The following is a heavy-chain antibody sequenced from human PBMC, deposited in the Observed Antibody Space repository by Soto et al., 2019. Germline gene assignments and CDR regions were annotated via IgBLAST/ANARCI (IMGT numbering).Heavy chain of an antibody. CDR1: GFTFDLYS. Sequence: LRLSCAASGFTFDLYSMKWVRQAPGKGLEWVSPISSSNSFIYYADSVKGRFTISRDNAKNSLYLQMNSLRAEDTAVYYCARSWGRGYFDLWGRGTLVTVSS. CDR3: ARSWGRGYFDL. CDR2: ISSSNSFI. D-gene: IGHD7-27*01. V-gene: IGHV3-21*01. J-gene: IGHJ2*01.